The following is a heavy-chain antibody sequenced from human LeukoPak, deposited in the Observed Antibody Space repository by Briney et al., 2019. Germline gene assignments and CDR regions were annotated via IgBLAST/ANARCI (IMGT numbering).Heavy chain of an antibody. CDR2: IYYSGST. CDR1: GGSISSYY. CDR3: ARGGGIGGYDAFDI. Sequence: SETLSLTCTVSGGSISSYYWSWIRQPPGKGLEWIGYIYYSGSTNYNPSLKSRVTISVDMSKNQFSLKLSSVTAADTAVYYCARGGGIGGYDAFDIWGQGTMVTVSS. J-gene: IGHJ3*02. D-gene: IGHD3-16*01. V-gene: IGHV4-59*08.